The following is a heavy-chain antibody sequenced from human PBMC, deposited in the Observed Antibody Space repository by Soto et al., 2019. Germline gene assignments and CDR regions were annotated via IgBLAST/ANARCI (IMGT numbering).Heavy chain of an antibody. CDR3: ARDLSRLPGYSSGY. CDR1: GYTFTSYA. J-gene: IGHJ4*02. Sequence: ASVKVSCKASGYTFTSYAMHWVRQAPGQRLEWMGWISAYNGNTNYAQKLQGRVTMTTDTSTSTAYMELRSLRSDDTAVYYCARDLSRLPGYSSGYWGQGTLVTVSS. CDR2: ISAYNGNT. D-gene: IGHD6-19*01. V-gene: IGHV1-18*01.